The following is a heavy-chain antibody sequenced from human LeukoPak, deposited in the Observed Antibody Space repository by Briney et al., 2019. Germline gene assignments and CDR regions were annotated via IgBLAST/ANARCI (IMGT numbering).Heavy chain of an antibody. CDR2: IKQDGREG. CDR3: ARGGSYALDAFDI. CDR1: GFTFSTYG. D-gene: IGHD3-16*01. J-gene: IGHJ3*02. Sequence: GGSLRLSCAASGFTFSTYGIHWVRRAPGKGLHWVANIKQDGREGYYEASVKGRFTISRDNAKTSVYLQMSSLRAEDTAVYYCARGGSYALDAFDIWGQGTMVTVSS. V-gene: IGHV3-7*05.